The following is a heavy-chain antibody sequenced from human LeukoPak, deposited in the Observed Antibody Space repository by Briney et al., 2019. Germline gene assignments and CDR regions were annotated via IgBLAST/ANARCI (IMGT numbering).Heavy chain of an antibody. CDR3: ASVQVGATDY. J-gene: IGHJ4*02. V-gene: IGHV4-30-4*08. CDR2: IYYSGST. Sequence: PSQTLSLTCTVSGGSISSCYYYWSWIRQPPGKGLEWIGNIYYSGSTYYNPSLKSRVTISVDTSNNQFSLKLSSVTAADTAVNYCASVQVGATDYWGQGTLVTVSS. CDR1: GGSISSCYYY. D-gene: IGHD1-26*01.